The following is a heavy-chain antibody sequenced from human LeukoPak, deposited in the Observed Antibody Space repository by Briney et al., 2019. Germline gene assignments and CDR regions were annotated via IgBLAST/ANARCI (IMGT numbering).Heavy chain of an antibody. CDR3: ARDYDTTGRAFDI. D-gene: IGHD3-22*01. V-gene: IGHV3-48*02. J-gene: IGHJ3*02. Sequence: GGPLRLSCAASGFTFSTYSMNWVRQAPGKGLEWVSYISSRGGTIHYADSVKGRFTISRDNAKNSMYLQMNSLRDEDTAVYYCARDYDTTGRAFDIWGQGTMVTVSS. CDR1: GFTFSTYS. CDR2: ISSRGGTI.